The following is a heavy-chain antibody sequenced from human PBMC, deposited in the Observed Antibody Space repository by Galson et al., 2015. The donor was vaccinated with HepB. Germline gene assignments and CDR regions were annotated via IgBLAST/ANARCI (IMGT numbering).Heavy chain of an antibody. CDR3: ATDPPRIRYDSSGYREYFQR. CDR2: FDPEDGEI. J-gene: IGHJ1*01. CDR1: GYTLPELS. D-gene: IGHD3-22*01. V-gene: IGHV1-24*01. Sequence: CKVSGYTLPELSIHWVRQASGKGLEWMGGFDPEDGEIINAQKFQGRVTMTEDTSTDTAYMELSSLRSEDTAVYYCATDPPRIRYDSSGYREYFQRWGQGTLVTVSS.